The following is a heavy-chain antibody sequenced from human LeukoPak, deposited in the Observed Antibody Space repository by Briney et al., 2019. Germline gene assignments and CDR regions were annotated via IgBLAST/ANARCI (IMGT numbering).Heavy chain of an antibody. D-gene: IGHD5-18*01. J-gene: IGHJ4*02. CDR2: INPSGGST. CDR1: GYTFTSYY. V-gene: IGHV1-46*01. Sequence: ASVKVSCKASGYTFTSYYMHWVRQAPGQGLEWMGIINPSGGSTSYAQKFQGRVTITADKSTSTAYMELSSLRSEDTAVYYCARESLWLSPPDYWGQGTLVTVSS. CDR3: ARESLWLSPPDY.